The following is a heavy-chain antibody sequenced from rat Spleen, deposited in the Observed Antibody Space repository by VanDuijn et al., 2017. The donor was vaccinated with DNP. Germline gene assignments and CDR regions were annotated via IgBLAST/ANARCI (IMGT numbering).Heavy chain of an antibody. D-gene: IGHD1-2*01. Sequence: EVQLVESGGGLVQPGRSLKLSCAASGFTFSNYGMAWVRQAPKKGLEWVATISYDSGDTYYRDSVKGRFTISRDNAISTLYLQMDILRSEDTATYYCTTAGSYGFDYWGQGVMVTVSS. CDR2: ISYDSGDT. CDR1: GFTFSNYG. V-gene: IGHV5S23*01. CDR3: TTAGSYGFDY. J-gene: IGHJ2*01.